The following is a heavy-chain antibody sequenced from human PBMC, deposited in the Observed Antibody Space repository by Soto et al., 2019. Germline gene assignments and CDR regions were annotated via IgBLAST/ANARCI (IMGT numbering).Heavy chain of an antibody. J-gene: IGHJ4*02. CDR2: IDLSNSYI. Sequence: GESLKISCKASGYNFPNSWISRVRQMPGKGLEWMARIDLSNSYINYNPSFQGHVTISTDKSISTAYLQWSSMKASETAMYYCARQRNYDILTGHPDYWGQGTLVTVSS. CDR3: ARQRNYDILTGHPDY. CDR1: GYNFPNSW. V-gene: IGHV5-10-1*01. D-gene: IGHD3-9*01.